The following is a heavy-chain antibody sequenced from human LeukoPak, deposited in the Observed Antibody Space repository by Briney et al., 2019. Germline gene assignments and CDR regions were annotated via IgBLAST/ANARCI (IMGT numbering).Heavy chain of an antibody. CDR1: GFTFSSYG. CDR3: AKELRRGGNWFDP. J-gene: IGHJ5*02. Sequence: AGGSLRLSCAASGFTFSSYGMHWVRQAPGKGLEWVAFIRYDGSNKYYADSVKGRFTVSRDNSKNTLYLQMNSLRAEDTAVYYCAKELRRGGNWFDPWGQGTLVTVSS. D-gene: IGHD3-16*01. CDR2: IRYDGSNK. V-gene: IGHV3-30*02.